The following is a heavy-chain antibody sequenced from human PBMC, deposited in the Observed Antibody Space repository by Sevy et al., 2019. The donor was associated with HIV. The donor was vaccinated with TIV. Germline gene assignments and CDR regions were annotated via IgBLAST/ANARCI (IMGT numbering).Heavy chain of an antibody. V-gene: IGHV3-30-3*01. CDR1: GFTFSSYA. CDR2: ISYDGSNK. J-gene: IGHJ6*02. D-gene: IGHD6-19*01. CDR3: ARGDEQWLVPGDYYYGMDV. Sequence: GGSLRLSCAASGFTFSSYAMHWVCQAPGKGLEWVAVISYDGSNKYYADSVKGRFTISRDNSKNTLYLQMNSLRAEDTAVYYCARGDEQWLVPGDYYYGMDVWGQGTTVTVSS.